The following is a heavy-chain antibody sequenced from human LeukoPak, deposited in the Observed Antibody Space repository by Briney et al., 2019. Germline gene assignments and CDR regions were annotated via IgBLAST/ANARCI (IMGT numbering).Heavy chain of an antibody. CDR3: AGGGPYYYYSSGSYY. CDR2: ISSNGGST. V-gene: IGHV3-64*01. J-gene: IGHJ4*02. D-gene: IGHD3-22*01. Sequence: PGGSLRLSCAASGFTFSSYARHWVRQAPGKGLECVSAISSNGGSTYYANSVKGRFTISRDNSKNTLYLQMGSLRADDMAVYYCAGGGPYYYYSSGSYYWGQGTLVTVSS. CDR1: GFTFSSYA.